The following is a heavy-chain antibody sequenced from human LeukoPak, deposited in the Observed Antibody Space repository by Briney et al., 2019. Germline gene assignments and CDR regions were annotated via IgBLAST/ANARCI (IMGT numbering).Heavy chain of an antibody. CDR3: ATERDSSWTFDS. Sequence: GGSLRLSCAASGFTVSSNYMNWVRQAPGKGLEWVSMIYPNGNTFYTDSVKGRFTISRDNSKNTLYLQMNSLRAEDTAVYYCATERDSSWTFDSWGQGTLVTVSS. D-gene: IGHD6-13*01. V-gene: IGHV3-66*01. CDR2: IYPNGNT. J-gene: IGHJ4*02. CDR1: GFTVSSNY.